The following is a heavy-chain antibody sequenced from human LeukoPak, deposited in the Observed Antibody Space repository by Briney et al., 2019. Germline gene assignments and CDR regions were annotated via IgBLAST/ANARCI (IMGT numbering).Heavy chain of an antibody. CDR1: GFTFSSYA. J-gene: IGHJ4*02. CDR2: ISGSGGST. V-gene: IGHV3-23*01. CDR3: AKDGEYYYDSSGYMD. Sequence: PGGSLRLSCAASGFTFSSYAMNWVRQAPGKGLEWVSAISGSGGSTYYADSVKGRFTISRDNSKNTLYLQMNSLRAEDTAVYYCAKDGEYYYDSSGYMDWGQGTLVTVPS. D-gene: IGHD3-22*01.